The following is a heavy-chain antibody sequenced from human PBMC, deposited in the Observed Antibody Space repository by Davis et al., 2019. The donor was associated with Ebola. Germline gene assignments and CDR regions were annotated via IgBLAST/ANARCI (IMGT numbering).Heavy chain of an antibody. Sequence: GSLRLSCTVSGGSISSYYWSWIRQHPGKGLEWIGYIYYSGSTYYNPSLKSRVTISVDTSKNQFSLKLSSVTAADTAVYYCARSLNYDYWGQGTLVTVSS. CDR2: IYYSGST. CDR1: GGSISSYY. V-gene: IGHV4-59*01. CDR3: ARSLNYDY. J-gene: IGHJ4*02.